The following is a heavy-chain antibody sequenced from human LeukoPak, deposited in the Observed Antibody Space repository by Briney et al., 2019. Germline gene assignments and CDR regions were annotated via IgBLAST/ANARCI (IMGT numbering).Heavy chain of an antibody. D-gene: IGHD6-19*01. Sequence: ASVKVSCKASGYTFTGYYMHWVRQAPGQGLEWMGWINPNSGGTNYAQKFQGRVTMTRDTSISTAYIELSRLRSDDTAVYYCATMYSSGRRHFYYYYGMDVWGQGTTVTVSS. CDR3: ATMYSSGRRHFYYYYGMDV. CDR2: INPNSGGT. CDR1: GYTFTGYY. J-gene: IGHJ6*02. V-gene: IGHV1-2*02.